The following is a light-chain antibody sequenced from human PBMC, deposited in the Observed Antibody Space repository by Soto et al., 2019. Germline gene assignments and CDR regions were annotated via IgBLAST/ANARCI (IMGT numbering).Light chain of an antibody. CDR1: SSDVGGYNY. CDR2: EVN. Sequence: QSALTQPASVSGSPGQSITISCTGTSSDVGGYNYVSWYQQHPGKAPQLIIYEVNNRPSGVSTRFSGSKSGNTASLTISGLQAEDEADYYCSSYTSSSTDVLFGGGTKLTV. V-gene: IGLV2-14*01. CDR3: SSYTSSSTDVL. J-gene: IGLJ2*01.